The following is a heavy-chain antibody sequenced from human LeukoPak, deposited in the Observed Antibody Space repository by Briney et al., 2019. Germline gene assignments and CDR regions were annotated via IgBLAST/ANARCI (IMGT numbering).Heavy chain of an antibody. D-gene: IGHD2-2*03. Sequence: GRPLRLSCAASGFTFSSYGMHWVRQAPGKGLEWVAVIWYDGNNKYYADSVKGRFTISRDNSKNTIYLQMNSLRDEDTAVYYCARDWIDRSLDYWGQGTLVTVSS. V-gene: IGHV3-33*01. J-gene: IGHJ4*02. CDR2: IWYDGNNK. CDR3: ARDWIDRSLDY. CDR1: GFTFSSYG.